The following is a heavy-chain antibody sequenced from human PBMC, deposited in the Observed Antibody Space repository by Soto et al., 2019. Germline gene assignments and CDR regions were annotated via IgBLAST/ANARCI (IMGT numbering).Heavy chain of an antibody. Sequence: QVQLVESGGGVVQPGRSLRLSCAASGFTFSNYGMHWVRQAPGKGLEWVIVISYDGNVAYYADSVKGRFTISRDNSTTTLSLQTNSLRTEDTAMYSCAKAGPITNWYFDSWGQGTLVTVSS. D-gene: IGHD1-1*01. J-gene: IGHJ4*02. CDR2: ISYDGNVA. CDR3: AKAGPITNWYFDS. CDR1: GFTFSNYG. V-gene: IGHV3-30*18.